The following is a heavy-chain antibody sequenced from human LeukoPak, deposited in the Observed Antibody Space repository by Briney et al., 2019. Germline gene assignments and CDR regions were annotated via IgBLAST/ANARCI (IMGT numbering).Heavy chain of an antibody. D-gene: IGHD2-21*02. J-gene: IGHJ5*02. V-gene: IGHV1-69*13. Sequence: SVKVSCKASGGTFSSYAISWVRQAPGQGLEWMGGIIPIFGTANHAQKFQGRVTITADESTSTAYMELNSLRSEDTAVYYCARDPMQEYCGGDCYSPWGQGTLVTVSS. CDR3: ARDPMQEYCGGDCYSP. CDR2: IIPIFGTA. CDR1: GGTFSSYA.